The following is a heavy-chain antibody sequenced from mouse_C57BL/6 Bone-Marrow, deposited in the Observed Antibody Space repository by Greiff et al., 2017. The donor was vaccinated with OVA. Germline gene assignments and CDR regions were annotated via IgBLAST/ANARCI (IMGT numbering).Heavy chain of an antibody. V-gene: IGHV1-39*01. J-gene: IGHJ1*03. CDR3: ASPYYYGTWYFDV. CDR2: INPNYGTT. D-gene: IGHD1-1*01. Sequence: VQLQQSGPELVKPGASVKISCKASGYSFTDYNMNWVKQSNGKSLEWIGVINPNYGTTSYNQQFKGQATLTVDQSSSTAYMQLNSLTSEDSAVYYCASPYYYGTWYFDVWGTGTTVTVSS. CDR1: GYSFTDYN.